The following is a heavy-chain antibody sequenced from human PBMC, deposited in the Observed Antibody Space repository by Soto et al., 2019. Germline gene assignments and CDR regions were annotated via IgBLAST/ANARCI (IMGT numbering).Heavy chain of an antibody. V-gene: IGHV3-23*01. D-gene: IGHD2-15*01. J-gene: IGHJ5*02. CDR3: AKDRGPYCSGGICYPPSWFGP. Sequence: GGSLRLSCVGSGFTFGNYAMSWVRQAPGKGLEWVSSITGIDGRTYYADSVKGRFTISRDNPKNTLYLQMNNLRPEDTAMFYCAKDRGPYCSGGICYPPSWFGPWGQGTQVTVSS. CDR2: ITGIDGRT. CDR1: GFTFGNYA.